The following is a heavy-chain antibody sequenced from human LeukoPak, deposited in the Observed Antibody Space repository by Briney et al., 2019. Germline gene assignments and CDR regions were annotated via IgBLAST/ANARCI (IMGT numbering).Heavy chain of an antibody. CDR2: IGIDSGNT. CDR1: GFTFSDYS. CDR3: ARDYKYAFDN. Sequence: GGSQRLSCAASGFTFSDYSMNWVRQAPGKGPEWISYIGIDSGNTNYADSVKGRFTISGDKAKNSLYLQMNSLRVEDTAVYYCARDYKYAFDNWGQGTLVTVSS. J-gene: IGHJ4*02. V-gene: IGHV3-48*01. D-gene: IGHD5-24*01.